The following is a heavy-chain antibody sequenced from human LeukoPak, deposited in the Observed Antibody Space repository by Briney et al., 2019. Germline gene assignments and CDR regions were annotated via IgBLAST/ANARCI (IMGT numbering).Heavy chain of an antibody. D-gene: IGHD2-21*02. V-gene: IGHV1-2*02. CDR1: GYTFTRYY. CDR3: ARAAYCGGDCYYYFDY. CDR2: INPNNGGT. J-gene: IGHJ4*02. Sequence: GASVKVSCKASGYTFTRYYMHWVGQAAGQGLEVMGWINPNNGGTYYAQKLQGRVTMTWDTSISTAYMELTGLRSDDTAVYYCARAAYCGGDCYYYFDYWGQGTLVTVSS.